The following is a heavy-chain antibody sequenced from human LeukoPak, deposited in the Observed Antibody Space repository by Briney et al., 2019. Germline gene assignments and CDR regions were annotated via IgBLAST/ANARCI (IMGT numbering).Heavy chain of an antibody. CDR2: ISAYSGNT. CDR3: ARAPDDYDFWSGPFDY. J-gene: IGHJ4*02. Sequence: ASVKVSCKASGYTFTNYGISWVRQAPGQGLEWMGWISAYSGNTNYAQNLQGRVTMTTNTPTDTAHMELRGLRSDDTAVYYCARAPDDYDFWSGPFDYWGRGTLVTVSS. D-gene: IGHD3-3*01. V-gene: IGHV1-18*01. CDR1: GYTFTNYG.